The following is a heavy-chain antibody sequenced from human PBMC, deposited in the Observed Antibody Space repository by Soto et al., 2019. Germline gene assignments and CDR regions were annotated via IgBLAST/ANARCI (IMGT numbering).Heavy chain of an antibody. CDR2: IIPIFGTA. J-gene: IGHJ5*02. V-gene: IGHV1-69*06. D-gene: IGHD6-13*01. CDR3: ARAVGYSSSWYADWFDP. CDR1: GGTFSSYA. Sequence: ASVKVSCKASGGTFSSYAISWVRQAPGQGLEWMGGIIPIFGTANYAQKFQGRVTITADKSTSTAYMELSSLRSEDTAVYYCARAVGYSSSWYADWFDPWGQGTLVTV.